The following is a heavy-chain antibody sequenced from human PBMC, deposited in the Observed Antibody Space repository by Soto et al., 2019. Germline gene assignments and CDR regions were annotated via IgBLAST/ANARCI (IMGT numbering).Heavy chain of an antibody. D-gene: IGHD3-10*01. CDR2: ISGSGGST. J-gene: IGHJ4*02. Sequence: GGSLRLSCAASGFTFSSYAMSWVRQAPGKGLEWVSAISGSGGSTYYADSVKGRFTISRDNSKNTLYLQMNSLRAEDTAVYYCAKEPSITMVRGVIKNGDYWGQGTLVTVS. CDR1: GFTFSSYA. V-gene: IGHV3-23*01. CDR3: AKEPSITMVRGVIKNGDY.